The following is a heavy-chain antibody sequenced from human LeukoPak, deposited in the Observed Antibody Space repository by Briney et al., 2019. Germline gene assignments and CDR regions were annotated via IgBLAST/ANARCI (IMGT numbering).Heavy chain of an antibody. CDR2: IYPGDSDT. CDR1: GYIFTSYW. D-gene: IGHD4-17*01. V-gene: IGHV5-51*01. J-gene: IGHJ4*02. CDR3: ARHGPDYGDYLCYDY. Sequence: GEPLMISCKGSGYIFTSYWIGWVRPLPGKGLEWMGIIYPGDSDTRYSPSFQGQVTISADKSISTAYLQWSSLKASDTAMYYCARHGPDYGDYLCYDYWGQGTLVTVSS.